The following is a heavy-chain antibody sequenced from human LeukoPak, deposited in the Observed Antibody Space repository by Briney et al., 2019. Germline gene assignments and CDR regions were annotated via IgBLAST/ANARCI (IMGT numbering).Heavy chain of an antibody. V-gene: IGHV4-59*02. J-gene: IGHJ6*02. CDR1: GGFATYYG. CDR2: VYNSGTT. D-gene: IGHD5/OR15-5a*01. Sequence: SETLSLTCTVSGGFATYYGWSWIRQPPGKGLEWIGFVYNSGTTKHNPSLKSRVTISRDTSRNQFSLKLASVTAADTAVYYCARDQVSTGPYYSSMDIWGQGTTVTVSS. CDR3: ARDQVSTGPYYSSMDI.